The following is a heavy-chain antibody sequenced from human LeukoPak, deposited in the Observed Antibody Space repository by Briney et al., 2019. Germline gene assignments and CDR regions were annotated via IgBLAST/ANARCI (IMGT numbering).Heavy chain of an antibody. CDR1: GYTFTSYY. Sequence: ASVKVSCKASGYTFTSYYMHWVRQAPGQGLERMGIINPSGGSTSYAQKFQGRVTMTRDTSTSTVYMELSSLRSEDTAVYYCAREHSSSWYDPNFDYWGQGTLVTVSS. J-gene: IGHJ4*02. CDR3: AREHSSSWYDPNFDY. V-gene: IGHV1-46*01. D-gene: IGHD6-13*01. CDR2: INPSGGST.